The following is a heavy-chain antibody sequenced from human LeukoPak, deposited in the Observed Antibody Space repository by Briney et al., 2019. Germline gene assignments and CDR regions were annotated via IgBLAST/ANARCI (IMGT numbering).Heavy chain of an antibody. Sequence: SETPSLTCTVSGGSISSGSYYWSWIRQPAGKGLEWIGRIYTSGSTNYNPSLKSRVTISVDTSKNQFSLKLSSVTAADTAVYYCARDGDYYDSSGYYYGGFDYWGQGTWSPSPQ. CDR3: ARDGDYYDSSGYYYGGFDY. CDR1: GGSISSGSYY. V-gene: IGHV4-61*02. CDR2: IYTSGST. D-gene: IGHD3-22*01. J-gene: IGHJ4*02.